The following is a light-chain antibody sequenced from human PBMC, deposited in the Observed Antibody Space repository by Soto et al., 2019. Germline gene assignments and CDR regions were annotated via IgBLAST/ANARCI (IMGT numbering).Light chain of an antibody. Sequence: IQMTQSPSSLSASSGDRVTITCRASQSISSWLAWYQQKPGKAPKLLIYAASSLESGVPSRFSGSGARTEFTLTISSLQPDDFATYYCQQYNSYSWTFGQGTKVDIK. CDR2: AAS. J-gene: IGKJ1*01. CDR1: QSISSW. CDR3: QQYNSYSWT. V-gene: IGKV1-5*01.